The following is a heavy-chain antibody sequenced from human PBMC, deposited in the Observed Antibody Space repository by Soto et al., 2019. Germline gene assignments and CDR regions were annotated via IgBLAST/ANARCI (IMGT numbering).Heavy chain of an antibody. Sequence: SETLSLTCTVSGDSISSYSWSWIRQPPGKGLEWIGNIHYNGNTKYSPSLKSRITISPDTSNNQLSLQLNSVTPDDTAVYYCARLIGNSWLDSWGQGTLVTVSS. CDR1: GDSISSYS. V-gene: IGHV4-59*08. CDR2: IHYNGNT. J-gene: IGHJ5*01. D-gene: IGHD4-4*01. CDR3: ARLIGNSWLDS.